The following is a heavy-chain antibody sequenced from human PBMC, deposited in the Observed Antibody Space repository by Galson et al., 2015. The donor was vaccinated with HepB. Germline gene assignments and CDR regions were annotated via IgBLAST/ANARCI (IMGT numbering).Heavy chain of an antibody. D-gene: IGHD4-17*01. CDR2: ISGSGGST. Sequence: SLRLSCAASGLTFYSYAMSWVRQAPGKGLEWVPTISGSGGSTYYADSVKGRFTISRDNSKNTLYLQMNSLRAEDTAAYYCAKEGVYYGDYTSPTDDHSTDYYYYYYMDVWGKGTTVTVSS. V-gene: IGHV3-23*01. CDR3: AKEGVYYGDYTSPTDDHSTDYYYYYYMDV. CDR1: GLTFYSYA. J-gene: IGHJ6*03.